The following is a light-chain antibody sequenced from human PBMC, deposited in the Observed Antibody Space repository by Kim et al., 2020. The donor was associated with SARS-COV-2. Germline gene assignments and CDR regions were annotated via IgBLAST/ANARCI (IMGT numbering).Light chain of an antibody. J-gene: IGLJ3*02. Sequence: QLVLTQSPSASASLGASVKLTCTLSSGHSSYDIAWHQQLPEKGPRYLMKVNSDGSHTKGGGVPDRFSGSSSGTERYLTISSLQSEDEGDYYCQTWDTGVRVFGGGTQLTVL. V-gene: IGLV4-69*01. CDR2: VNSDGSH. CDR3: QTWDTGVRV. CDR1: SGHSSYD.